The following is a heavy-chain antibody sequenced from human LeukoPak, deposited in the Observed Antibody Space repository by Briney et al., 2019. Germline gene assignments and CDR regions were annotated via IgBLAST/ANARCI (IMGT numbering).Heavy chain of an antibody. Sequence: GGSLRLSCAASGFTFSSYAMSWVRHAPGKGLEWVSGISGSDGSTNYADSVKGRFTISRENSKNTLYLQMNSLRAEDTAVYYCAKDSAKKYGDYWGQGTLVTVSS. CDR2: ISGSDGST. D-gene: IGHD2/OR15-2a*01. V-gene: IGHV3-23*01. CDR1: GFTFSSYA. J-gene: IGHJ4*02. CDR3: AKDSAKKYGDY.